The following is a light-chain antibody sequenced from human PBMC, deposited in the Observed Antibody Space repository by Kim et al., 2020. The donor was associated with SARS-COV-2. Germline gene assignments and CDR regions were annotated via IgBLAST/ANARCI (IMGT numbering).Light chain of an antibody. CDR2: AAS. CDR1: QGISNY. Sequence: ASVGDRVTITCRARQGISNYLAWYQQTPGKVPNLLIYAASILQSGVPSRFSGSGSGTDFTLTISSLQPEDVATYYCQKYNSFPLTFGGGTKVDIK. CDR3: QKYNSFPLT. J-gene: IGKJ4*01. V-gene: IGKV1-27*01.